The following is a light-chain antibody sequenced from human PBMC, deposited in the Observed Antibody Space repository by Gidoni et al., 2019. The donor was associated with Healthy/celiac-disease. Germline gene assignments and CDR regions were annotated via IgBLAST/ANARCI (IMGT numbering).Light chain of an antibody. Sequence: SSELTQDPAVSVALGQTVRITCQGVSLRSYYASWYQQKPGQAPVLVIYGKNNRPSGIPDRFSGSSSGNTASLTITGAQAEDEADYYCNSRDSSGNHLRVVFGGGTKLTVL. J-gene: IGLJ2*01. V-gene: IGLV3-19*01. CDR1: SLRSYY. CDR3: NSRDSSGNHLRVV. CDR2: GKN.